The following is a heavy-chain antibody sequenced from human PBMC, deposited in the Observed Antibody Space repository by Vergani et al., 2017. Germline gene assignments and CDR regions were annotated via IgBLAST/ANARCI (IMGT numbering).Heavy chain of an antibody. CDR1: GFTFSDYY. J-gene: IGHJ6*02. CDR3: ARDGIDYYYGMDV. D-gene: IGHD1-26*01. CDR2: ISSSSSYT. Sequence: QVQLVESGGGLVKPGGPLRLPCAAPGFTFSDYYMSWIRQAPGKGLEWVSYISSSSSYTNYADSVKGRFTISIDNAKNSLYLQMNHLRGEATAVYYCARDGIDYYYGMDVWGQGTTVTVSS. V-gene: IGHV3-11*05.